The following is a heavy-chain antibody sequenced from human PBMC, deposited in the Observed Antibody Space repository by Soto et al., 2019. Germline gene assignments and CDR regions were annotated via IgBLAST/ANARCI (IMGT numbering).Heavy chain of an antibody. Sequence: ASVKGSCKASGYTFTSYYMHWVRQAPGQGLEWMGIINPSGGSTSYAQKFQGRVTMTRDTSTSTVYMELSSLRSEDTAVYYCARVPYYGSGNDVLPFDYWGQGTLVTVS. CDR1: GYTFTSYY. V-gene: IGHV1-46*03. CDR2: INPSGGST. D-gene: IGHD3-10*01. CDR3: ARVPYYGSGNDVLPFDY. J-gene: IGHJ4*02.